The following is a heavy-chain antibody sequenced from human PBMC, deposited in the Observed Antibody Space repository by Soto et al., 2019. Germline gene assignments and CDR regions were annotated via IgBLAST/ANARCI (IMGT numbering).Heavy chain of an antibody. CDR1: GGTFSSYA. CDR2: IIPIFGTA. V-gene: IGHV1-69*13. CDR3: AINYCTNGVCYDDYYYYGMDV. J-gene: IGHJ6*02. D-gene: IGHD2-8*01. Sequence: SVKVSCKASGGTFSSYAISWARLAPGQGLEWMGGIIPIFGTANYAQKFQGRVTITADESTSTAYMELSSLRSEDTAVYYCAINYCTNGVCYDDYYYYGMDVWGQGTTVTVSS.